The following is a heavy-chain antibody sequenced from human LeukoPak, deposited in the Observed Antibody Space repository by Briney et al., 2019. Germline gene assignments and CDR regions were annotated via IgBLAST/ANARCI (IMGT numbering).Heavy chain of an antibody. CDR1: GGTFSRYA. CDR3: ARGGKDYIAAAGDY. V-gene: IGHV1-69*13. J-gene: IGHJ4*02. Sequence: SVKVSCKASGGTFSRYAISWVRQAPGQGLEWMGGIIPIFGTANYAQKFQGRVTITADESTSTAYMELSSLRSEDTAVYYCARGGKDYIAAAGDYWGQGTLVTVSS. D-gene: IGHD6-13*01. CDR2: IIPIFGTA.